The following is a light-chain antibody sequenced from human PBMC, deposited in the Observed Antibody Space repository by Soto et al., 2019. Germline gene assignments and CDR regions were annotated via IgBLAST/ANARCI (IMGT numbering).Light chain of an antibody. CDR1: QSVSSNK. CDR3: QQYGSSPT. Sequence: EIVLTQSPGTLSLSPGERGTLSCRASQSVSSNKLAWYQQKPDQAPRLLIYGASNRATDIPDRFSGSGSGTDFTLTISRLEPEDYALYYCQQYGSSPTFGQGTKVEIK. CDR2: GAS. J-gene: IGKJ1*01. V-gene: IGKV3-20*01.